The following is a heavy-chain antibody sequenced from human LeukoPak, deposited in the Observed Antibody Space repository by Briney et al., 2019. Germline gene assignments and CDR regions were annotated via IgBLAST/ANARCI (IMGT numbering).Heavy chain of an antibody. Sequence: GGSLRLSCAASGITFSDTWMSWVRRAPGKGLEWVARIQSIVNGGTTDYAAPVKGRFTVSRDDSKDMVFLQMNSLKTEDTAVYYCTTAPDRFDYWGQGTLVTVSS. CDR1: GITFSDTW. CDR3: TTAPDRFDY. V-gene: IGHV3-15*01. CDR2: IQSIVNGGTT. J-gene: IGHJ4*02.